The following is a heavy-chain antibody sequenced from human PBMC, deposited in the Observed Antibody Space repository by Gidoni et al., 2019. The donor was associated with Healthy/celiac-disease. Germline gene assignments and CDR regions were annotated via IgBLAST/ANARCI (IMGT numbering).Heavy chain of an antibody. CDR1: GFTFDDYA. D-gene: IGHD3-16*01. J-gene: IGHJ3*02. CDR2: ISWNSGSI. V-gene: IGHV3-9*01. Sequence: EVQLVESGGGLVQTGRSLRLSCAASGFTFDDYAMHWVRQAPGKGLEWVSGISWNSGSIGYADSVKGRFTISRDNAKNSLYLQMNSLRAEDTALYYCAKAYLFNAFDIWGQGTMVTVSS. CDR3: AKAYLFNAFDI.